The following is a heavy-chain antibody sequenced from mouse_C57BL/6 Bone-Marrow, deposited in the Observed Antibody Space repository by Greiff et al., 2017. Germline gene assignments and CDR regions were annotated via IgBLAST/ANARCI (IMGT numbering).Heavy chain of an antibody. CDR3: ARGNMDY. V-gene: IGHV1-69*01. CDR2: IDPSDSYT. J-gene: IGHJ4*01. Sequence: VQLQQPGAELVLPGASVKLSCKASGYTFTSYWMHWVKQRPGQGLEWIGEIDPSDSYTNYNHKFKGKSTLTVDKSSSTAYMQLSSLTSEDSAVYYCARGNMDYWGQGTSVTVSS. CDR1: GYTFTSYW.